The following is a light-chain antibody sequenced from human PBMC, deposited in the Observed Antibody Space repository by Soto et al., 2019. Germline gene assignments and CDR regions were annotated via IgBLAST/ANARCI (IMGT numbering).Light chain of an antibody. V-gene: IGLV2-23*01. J-gene: IGLJ1*01. CDR3: GSWDSSLSAYV. CDR2: TDN. Sequence: QSALTQPASVSGSPGQSITISCTGSSSDVGSYKLVSWYQQYPGKAPKLIIYTDNKRPPGVSNRFSGSRSSNTASLTISGLQPEDEADYYCGSWDSSLSAYVFGTGTKVTVL. CDR1: SSDVGSYKL.